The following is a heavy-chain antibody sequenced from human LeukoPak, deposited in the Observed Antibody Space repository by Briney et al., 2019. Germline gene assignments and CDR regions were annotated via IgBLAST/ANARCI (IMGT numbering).Heavy chain of an antibody. CDR1: GFTFSDYY. V-gene: IGHV3-11*01. Sequence: GGSLRLSCAASGFTFSDYYMSWIRQAPGKGLEWVSYISSSGSTIYYADSVKGRFTISRDNAKNSLYLQMNSLRAEDTAVYYCARDSEYCSGGSCVFDYWGQGTLVTVSS. CDR3: ARDSEYCSGGSCVFDY. CDR2: ISSSGSTI. D-gene: IGHD2-15*01. J-gene: IGHJ4*02.